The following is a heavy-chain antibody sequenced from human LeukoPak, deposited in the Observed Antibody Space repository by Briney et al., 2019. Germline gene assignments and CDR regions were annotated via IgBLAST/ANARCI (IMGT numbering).Heavy chain of an antibody. CDR2: FYYSGST. V-gene: IGHV4-39*02. Sequence: SETLSLTCTVSGGAISSSSYYWGWIRQSPGKGLEWIGSFYYSGSTYYNSSLRSRVTISVDTSKNHFSLRLTSVTAADTAVYYCVRRTNTGTTDSWGQGTLVTVSS. D-gene: IGHD1-1*01. CDR3: VRRTNTGTTDS. CDR1: GGAISSSSYY. J-gene: IGHJ4*02.